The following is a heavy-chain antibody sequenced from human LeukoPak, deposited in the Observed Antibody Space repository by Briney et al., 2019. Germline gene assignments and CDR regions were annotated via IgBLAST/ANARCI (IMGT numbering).Heavy chain of an antibody. CDR2: ISSSGGST. CDR3: AKDPVKTLYYYYGMDV. CDR1: GFTFSSHS. V-gene: IGHV3-23*01. J-gene: IGHJ6*02. D-gene: IGHD2/OR15-2a*01. Sequence: GALRPLLGTPGFTFSSHSMSWVRQAPGEGLELVSSISSSGGSTYYADSVKGRFTISRDNSKNTLYLQMNSLRAEDTAVYYCAKDPVKTLYYYYGMDVWGQGTTVTVSS.